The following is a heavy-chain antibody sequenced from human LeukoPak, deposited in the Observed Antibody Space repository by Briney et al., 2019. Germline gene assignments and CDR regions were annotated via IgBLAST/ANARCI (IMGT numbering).Heavy chain of an antibody. J-gene: IGHJ3*02. Sequence: SETLSLTCTVSGGSISSSSYYWGWIRQPPGKGLEWIGSIYYSGSTYYNPSLKSRVTISVDTSKNQFSLKLSCVTAADTAVYYCARDRKRYCSGGSCLSDAFDIWGQGTMVTVSS. V-gene: IGHV4-39*07. D-gene: IGHD2-15*01. CDR1: GGSISSSSYY. CDR3: ARDRKRYCSGGSCLSDAFDI. CDR2: IYYSGST.